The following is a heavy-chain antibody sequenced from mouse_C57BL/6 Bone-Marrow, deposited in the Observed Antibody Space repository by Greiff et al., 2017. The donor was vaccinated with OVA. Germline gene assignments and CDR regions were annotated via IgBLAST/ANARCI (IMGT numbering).Heavy chain of an antibody. CDR3: ARPLYYSNLAY. CDR1: GFTFSDYY. J-gene: IGHJ3*01. V-gene: IGHV5-12*01. D-gene: IGHD2-5*01. Sequence: EVHLVESGGDLVQPGGSLKLSCAASGFTFSDYYMYWVRQTPEKRLEWVAYISNGGGSTYYPDTVKGRFTISRDNAKNTLYLQMSRLKSEDTAMYYCARPLYYSNLAYWGQGTLVTVSA. CDR2: ISNGGGST.